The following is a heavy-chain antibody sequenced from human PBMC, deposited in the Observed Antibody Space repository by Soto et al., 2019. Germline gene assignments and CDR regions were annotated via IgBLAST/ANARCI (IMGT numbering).Heavy chain of an antibody. Sequence: PGGSLRLSCAASGFTFSTYTMSWVRRAPGKGLEWVSAISGSGASPSYADSVQGRFTISRDNSKNTLYLQMNSLRAEDTAVYYCAKDLTHSSSFGLHFDYWGQGTLVTVSS. V-gene: IGHV3-23*01. CDR3: AKDLTHSSSFGLHFDY. D-gene: IGHD6-6*01. CDR1: GFTFSTYT. CDR2: ISGSGASP. J-gene: IGHJ4*02.